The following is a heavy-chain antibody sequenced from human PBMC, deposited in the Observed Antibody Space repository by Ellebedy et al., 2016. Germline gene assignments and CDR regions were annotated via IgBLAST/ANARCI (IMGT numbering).Heavy chain of an antibody. Sequence: SETLSLTXAVYGGSFSGYYWSWIRQPPGKGLEWIGEINHSGSTNYNPSLKSQVTISVDTSKNQFSLKLSSVTAADTAVYYCARLYYYGSGSYKRDYWGQGTLVTVSS. CDR3: ARLYYYGSGSYKRDY. CDR2: INHSGST. V-gene: IGHV4-34*01. CDR1: GGSFSGYY. D-gene: IGHD3-10*01. J-gene: IGHJ4*02.